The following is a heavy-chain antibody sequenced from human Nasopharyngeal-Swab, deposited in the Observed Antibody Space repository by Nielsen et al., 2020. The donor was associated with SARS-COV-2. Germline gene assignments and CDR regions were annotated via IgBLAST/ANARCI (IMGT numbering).Heavy chain of an antibody. J-gene: IGHJ6*02. Sequence: GSLRLSCTVSGGSINSYYWSWVRQPPGKGLEWIGYIYYSGSTNYNPSLKSRVTISVDTSKNQFSLKLSSVTAADTAVYYCARVATGMGFYYYYGMDVWGPGTTVTVSS. CDR2: IYYSGST. D-gene: IGHD5-18*01. CDR3: ARVATGMGFYYYYGMDV. CDR1: GGSINSYY. V-gene: IGHV4-59*13.